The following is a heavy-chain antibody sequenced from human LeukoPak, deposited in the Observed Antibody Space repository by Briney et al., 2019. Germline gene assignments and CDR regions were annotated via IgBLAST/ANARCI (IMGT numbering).Heavy chain of an antibody. V-gene: IGHV1-46*01. Sequence: ASVKVSCKAPGYIFTSYYMHWVRQAPGQGLEWMGIINPSGGSTSYAHKFQGRVTMTRDTSTSTVYMELSSLRSEDTAVYYCARVKIAVAGTGPADYWGQGTLVTVSS. J-gene: IGHJ4*02. CDR3: ARVKIAVAGTGPADY. CDR2: INPSGGST. D-gene: IGHD6-19*01. CDR1: GYIFTSYY.